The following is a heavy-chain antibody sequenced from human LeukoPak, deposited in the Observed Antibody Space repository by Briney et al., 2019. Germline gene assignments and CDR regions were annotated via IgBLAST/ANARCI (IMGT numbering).Heavy chain of an antibody. D-gene: IGHD3/OR15-3a*01. V-gene: IGHV3-7*03. CDR2: IKQDGSVK. CDR1: GFTFSDYW. CDR3: ARKGLGDY. Sequence: GGSLRLSCAASGFTFSDYWMSWVRQAPGKGLEWVANIKQDGSVKYYVDSVRGRFTISRDNAQNSLYPQMSSLRADDTAVYYCARKGLGDYWGQGTLVTVSS. J-gene: IGHJ4*02.